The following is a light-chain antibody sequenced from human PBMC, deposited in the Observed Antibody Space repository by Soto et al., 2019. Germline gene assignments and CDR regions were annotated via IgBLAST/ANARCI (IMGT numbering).Light chain of an antibody. Sequence: QSVLTQPASVSGSPGQSITISCTGTSSDVGGYNFVSWYQQHPGKAPKLMIYEVSTRPSGVSNRFSGSKSGNTASLIISGLQAEDEADYYCSSYTSTSTLLFGGGTKVTVL. CDR3: SSYTSTSTLL. CDR1: SSDVGGYNF. J-gene: IGLJ3*02. CDR2: EVS. V-gene: IGLV2-14*03.